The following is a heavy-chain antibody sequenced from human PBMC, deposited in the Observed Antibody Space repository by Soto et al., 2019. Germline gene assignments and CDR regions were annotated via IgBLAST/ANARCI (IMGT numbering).Heavy chain of an antibody. D-gene: IGHD4-4*01. Sequence: ASVKVSCKASGYSFTNYYTHWVRQAPGQGLEWMGIINPFGGDTNYAQKFQGRLTMTRDTSTSIVYMELSSLRSEDTAVYYCARSPTPKSFFDYWGQGTLVPVSS. V-gene: IGHV1-46*01. J-gene: IGHJ4*02. CDR2: INPFGGDT. CDR1: GYSFTNYY. CDR3: ARSPTPKSFFDY.